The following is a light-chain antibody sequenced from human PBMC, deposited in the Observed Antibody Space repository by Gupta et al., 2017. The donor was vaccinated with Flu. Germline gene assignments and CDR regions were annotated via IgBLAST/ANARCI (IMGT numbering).Light chain of an antibody. CDR3: QVWDISTVV. CDR2: RDV. J-gene: IGLJ2*01. V-gene: IGLV3-9*01. CDR1: NIGSKN. Sequence: LGQTARITGGGNNIGSKNVHWYQQMPGQAPVLVIYRDVNRPSGIPERFSGSNSGNTATLTITRAQAGDEADYYCQVWDISTVVFGGGTKLTVL.